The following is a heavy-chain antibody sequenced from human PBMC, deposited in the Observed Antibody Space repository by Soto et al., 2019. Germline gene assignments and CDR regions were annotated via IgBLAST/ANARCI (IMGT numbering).Heavy chain of an antibody. V-gene: IGHV3-7*01. D-gene: IGHD1-7*01. CDR2: IKQDGSEK. CDR3: ASSLRYNWNYGFYYYYMDV. Sequence: GGSLRLFCAASGFTFSSYWMSWVRQAPGKGLEWVANIKQDGSEKYYVDSVKGRFTISRDNAKNSLYLQMNSLRAEDTAVYYCASSLRYNWNYGFYYYYMDVWGKGTTVTVSS. J-gene: IGHJ6*03. CDR1: GFTFSSYW.